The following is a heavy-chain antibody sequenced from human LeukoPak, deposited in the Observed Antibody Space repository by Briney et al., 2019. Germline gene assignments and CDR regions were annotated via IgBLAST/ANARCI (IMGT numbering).Heavy chain of an antibody. CDR1: GGSISSGGYY. CDR3: VRVSIVVVPAAITENDYYYYYMDV. V-gene: IGHV4-31*03. J-gene: IGHJ6*03. Sequence: SETLSLTCTVSGGSISSGGYYWSWIRQHPGKGLEWIGYIYYSGSTYYNPSLKSRVTISVDTSKKQFSLKLSSVTAADTAVYYCVRVSIVVVPAAITENDYYYYYMDVWGKGTTVTVSS. D-gene: IGHD2-2*01. CDR2: IYYSGST.